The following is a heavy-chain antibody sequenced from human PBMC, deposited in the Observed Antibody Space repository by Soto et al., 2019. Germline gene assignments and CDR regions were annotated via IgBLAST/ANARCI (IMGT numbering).Heavy chain of an antibody. J-gene: IGHJ4*02. CDR1: GFTFTTYA. Sequence: EVQLLESGGGLVQPGGSLRLSCAASGFTFTTYAMCWVRQAPGKGLEWVSSISVSGDRTFYADSVKGRFTISRDNRRNTLHLQMNSRRAEDTAVYYCVKDGDSISSNKPLDYWGQGTLVTVSS. V-gene: IGHV3-23*01. CDR2: ISVSGDRT. CDR3: VKDGDSISSNKPLDY. D-gene: IGHD2-2*01.